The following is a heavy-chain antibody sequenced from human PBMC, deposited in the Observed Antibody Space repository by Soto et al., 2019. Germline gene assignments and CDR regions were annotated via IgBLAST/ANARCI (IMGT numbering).Heavy chain of an antibody. D-gene: IGHD6-13*01. Sequence: AASVKVSCKASGYTFTDYYMHWVRQAPGQGLEWMGGIIPIFGTANYAQKFQGRVTITADKSTSTAYMELSSLRSEDTAVYYCASPAPAAGTDYWGQGTLVTVSS. V-gene: IGHV1-69*06. CDR1: GYTFTDYY. J-gene: IGHJ4*02. CDR3: ASPAPAAGTDY. CDR2: IIPIFGTA.